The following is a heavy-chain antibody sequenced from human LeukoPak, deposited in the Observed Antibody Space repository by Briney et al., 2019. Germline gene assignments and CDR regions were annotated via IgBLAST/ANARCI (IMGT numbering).Heavy chain of an antibody. D-gene: IGHD3-22*01. Sequence: GRSLRLSCAASGFTFSSYAMHWVRQAPGKGLEWVSYISSSSSTIYYADSVKGRFTISRDNAKSSLYLQMNSLRAEDTAVYYCARGAYYYEDWGQGTLVTVSS. CDR1: GFTFSSYA. V-gene: IGHV3-48*01. CDR3: ARGAYYYED. CDR2: ISSSSSTI. J-gene: IGHJ4*02.